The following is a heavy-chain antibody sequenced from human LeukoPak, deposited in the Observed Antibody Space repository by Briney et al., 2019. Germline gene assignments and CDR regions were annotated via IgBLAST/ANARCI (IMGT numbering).Heavy chain of an antibody. D-gene: IGHD2-15*01. CDR2: INPNSGGT. V-gene: IGHV1-2*06. Sequence: ASVKVSCKASGYTFTGYYMHWVRQAPGQGLEWMGRINPNSGGTNYAQKFQGRVTLTGDTSISTAYMELSRLRSDNTAVYYCARGVFCSGGSCYPGFDYWGQGTLVTVSS. CDR3: ARGVFCSGGSCYPGFDY. CDR1: GYTFTGYY. J-gene: IGHJ4*02.